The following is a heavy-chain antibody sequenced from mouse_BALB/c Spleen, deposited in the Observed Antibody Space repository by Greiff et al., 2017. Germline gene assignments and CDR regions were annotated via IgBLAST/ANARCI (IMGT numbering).Heavy chain of an antibody. Sequence: VQLQQPGAELVKPGASVKLSCKASGYTFTSYWMHWVKQRPGQGLEWIGEINPSNGRTNYNEKFKSKATLTVDKSSSTAYMQLSSLTSEDSAVYYCARVGYYGYDGTGYWGQGTTLTVSS. V-gene: IGHV1S81*02. J-gene: IGHJ2*01. CDR1: GYTFTSYW. CDR2: INPSNGRT. CDR3: ARVGYYGYDGTGY. D-gene: IGHD2-2*01.